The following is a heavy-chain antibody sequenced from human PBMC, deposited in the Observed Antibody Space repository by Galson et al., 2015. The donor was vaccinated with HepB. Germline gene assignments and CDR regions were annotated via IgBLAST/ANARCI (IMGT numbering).Heavy chain of an antibody. V-gene: IGHV3-74*01. Sequence: SLRLSCAASGFTFSSYWMHWVRQAPGKGLVWVSRINSDGSSTSYADSVKGRFTISRDNAKNTPYLQMNSLRAEDTAVYYCARETNGLVFAFDIWGQGTMVTVSS. CDR3: ARETNGLVFAFDI. D-gene: IGHD6-19*01. CDR1: GFTFSSYW. CDR2: INSDGSST. J-gene: IGHJ3*02.